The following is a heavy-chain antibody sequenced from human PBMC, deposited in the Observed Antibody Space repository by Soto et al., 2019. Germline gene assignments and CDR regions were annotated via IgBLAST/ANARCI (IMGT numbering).Heavy chain of an antibody. CDR1: VFTRGDYC. D-gene: IGHD2-8*01. J-gene: IGHJ6*01. CDR3: PSLFVIIRDTNLYGMEV. Sequence: WLSXRLSGSASVFTRGDYCSSLFRHAPGKGLEFVASIDQGGSEKYFVDSVKGRFTIFRDNVKNSVYLEIHSPRAEDTAVYYCPSLFVIIRDTNLYGMEVCGQGTTV. CDR2: IDQGGSEK. V-gene: IGHV3-7*01.